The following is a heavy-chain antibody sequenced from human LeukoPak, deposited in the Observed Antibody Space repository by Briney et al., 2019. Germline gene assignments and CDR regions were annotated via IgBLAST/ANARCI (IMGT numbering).Heavy chain of an antibody. CDR2: INHSGST. J-gene: IGHJ6*03. CDR3: ARAYGYYTYYYYYYMDV. Sequence: SETLSLTCAVYGGSFSGYYWSWIRQPPGKGLEWIGEINHSGSTNYNPSLKSRVTISVDTSKNQFSLKLSSVTAADTAVYYCARAYGYYTYYYYYYMDVWGKGTTVTVSS. CDR1: GGSFSGYY. D-gene: IGHD3-3*01. V-gene: IGHV4-34*01.